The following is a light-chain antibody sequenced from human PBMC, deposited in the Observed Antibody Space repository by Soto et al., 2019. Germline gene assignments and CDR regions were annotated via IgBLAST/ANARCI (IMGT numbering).Light chain of an antibody. CDR2: DAS. Sequence: DIQLTQSPSSLSATVGDRVTITCQASQDIRKYLNWYQQKPGKAPKLLIYDASNRETGVPSRFSGSGSGTDFTLTISSLQPDDSSTYYCQQSYRIPPTFGQGTKVEI. J-gene: IGKJ2*01. CDR3: QQSYRIPPT. V-gene: IGKV1-39*01. CDR1: QDIRKY.